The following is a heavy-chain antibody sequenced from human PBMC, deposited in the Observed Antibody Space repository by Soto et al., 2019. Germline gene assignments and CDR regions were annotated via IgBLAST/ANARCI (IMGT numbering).Heavy chain of an antibody. D-gene: IGHD1-20*01. CDR1: GFTFSDYY. J-gene: IGHJ4*02. Sequence: GGSLRLSCAASGFTFSDYYMSWIRQAPGKGLEWVSYISSSGSTIYYADSVKGRFTISRDNAKNSLYLQMNSLRAEDTAVYYCARVSHNKGRREVYTFDYWGQGTLVTVSS. CDR2: ISSSGSTI. CDR3: ARVSHNKGRREVYTFDY. V-gene: IGHV3-11*01.